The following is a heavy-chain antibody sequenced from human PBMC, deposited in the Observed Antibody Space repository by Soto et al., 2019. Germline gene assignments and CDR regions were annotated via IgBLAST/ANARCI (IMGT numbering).Heavy chain of an antibody. CDR2: INAGNGNT. CDR3: ARDSRPLRDYGPAFDI. J-gene: IGHJ3*02. D-gene: IGHD4-17*01. Sequence: ASVKVSCKASGYTFTSYAMHWVRQAPGQRLEWMGWINAGNGNTKYSQKFQGRVTITRDTSASTAYMELSSLRSEDTAVYYCARDSRPLRDYGPAFDIWGQGTMVTVSS. CDR1: GYTFTSYA. V-gene: IGHV1-3*01.